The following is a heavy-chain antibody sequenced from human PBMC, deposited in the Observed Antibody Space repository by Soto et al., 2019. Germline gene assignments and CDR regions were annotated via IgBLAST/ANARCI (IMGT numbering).Heavy chain of an antibody. V-gene: IGHV4-4*07. D-gene: IGHD6-13*01. Sequence: SETLSLTCTVPGGSISSDYWSWIRQPAGKGLEGIGRVWTRGGTNYNPSLKSRATMSVDTSKNQFSLKLSSVTAADTAVYYCARDVWEQQLTAFHYWGQGTLVTVS. CDR2: VWTRGGT. CDR3: ARDVWEQQLTAFHY. CDR1: GGSISSDY. J-gene: IGHJ4*02.